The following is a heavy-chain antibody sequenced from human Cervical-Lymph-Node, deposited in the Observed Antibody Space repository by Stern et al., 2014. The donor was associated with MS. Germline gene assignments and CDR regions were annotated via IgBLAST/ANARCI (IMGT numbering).Heavy chain of an antibody. CDR3: VLPSKVTTAAFDV. CDR1: GGTFTSFS. J-gene: IGHJ3*01. Sequence: VQLVESGAEVKKPGSSVNVSCKASGGTFTSFSINWVRQVPGQSLEWMGGIIPIFDTPNLAQKFQGIVTITADSSTSTVYMALNSLRSDDTAVYYCVLPSKVTTAAFDVWGRGTMVTVSS. CDR2: IIPIFDTP. V-gene: IGHV1-69*06. D-gene: IGHD4-17*01.